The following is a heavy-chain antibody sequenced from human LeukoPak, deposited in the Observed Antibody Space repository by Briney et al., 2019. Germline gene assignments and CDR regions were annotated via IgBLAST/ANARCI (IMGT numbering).Heavy chain of an antibody. CDR3: ATTVATIVGMDH. J-gene: IGHJ4*02. V-gene: IGHV3-15*01. D-gene: IGHD5-24*01. Sequence: GGSLTLSCAAPGFTFSNAWVTWVRQAPGKGLEWVGRIKSIASGATIDNAAPVRGRFTVSRDDSKNMVYLHMNSLKTEDTAVYYCATTVATIVGMDHWGQGALVTVSS. CDR1: GFTFSNAW. CDR2: IKSIASGATI.